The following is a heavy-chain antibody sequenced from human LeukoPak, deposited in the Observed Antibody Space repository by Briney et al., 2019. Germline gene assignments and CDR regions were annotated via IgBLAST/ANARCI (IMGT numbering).Heavy chain of an antibody. CDR3: ARLGYDSSRSGFDY. V-gene: IGHV4-59*08. CDR2: IHYSGST. D-gene: IGHD3-22*01. CDR1: GGTISSYY. J-gene: IGHJ4*02. Sequence: PSETLSLTCTVSGGTISSYYWNWIRQPPGKGLEWIGYIHYSGSTKYNPSLKSRVTISVDTSKNQFSLKLSSVTAADTAVYYCARLGYDSSRSGFDYWGQGTLVTVSS.